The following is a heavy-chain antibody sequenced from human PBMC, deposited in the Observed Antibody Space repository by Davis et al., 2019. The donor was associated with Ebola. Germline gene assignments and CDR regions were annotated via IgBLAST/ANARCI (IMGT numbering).Heavy chain of an antibody. CDR3: ARGNGDAFDI. CDR1: GFTFSSYS. J-gene: IGHJ3*02. CDR2: ISSSSSYI. V-gene: IGHV3-21*01. Sequence: GESLKISCAASGFTFSSYSMNWVRQAPGKGLEWVSSISSSSSYIYYADSVKGRFTISRDNAKNSLYLQMNSLRAEDTAVYYCARGNGDAFDIWGQGTMVTVSS.